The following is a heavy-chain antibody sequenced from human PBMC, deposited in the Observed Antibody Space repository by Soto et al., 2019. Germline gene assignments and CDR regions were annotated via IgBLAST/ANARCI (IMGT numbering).Heavy chain of an antibody. Sequence: QLQLQESGPGLVKPSETLSLTCTVSGGSISSSRYYWGWIRQPPGKGLEWIGSIYYSGSTYYNPSLKRRVTISVDTSKNQFAQKLSSVPAADPAVYYCARPSSDGDFDYWGQGTLVNVSS. J-gene: IGHJ4*02. CDR1: GGSISSSRYY. V-gene: IGHV4-39*01. D-gene: IGHD4-17*01. CDR2: IYYSGST. CDR3: ARPSSDGDFDY.